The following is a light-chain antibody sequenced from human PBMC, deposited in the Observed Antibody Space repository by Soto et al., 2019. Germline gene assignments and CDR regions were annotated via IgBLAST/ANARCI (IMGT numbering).Light chain of an antibody. J-gene: IGKJ1*01. CDR3: QQYNNWRT. CDR2: GAS. Sequence: EIVLTQSPATLSVSPGERATPSCRTSQTISDNLAWYQQRPGQAPRLLIYGASTRATGVPARFSGGGSGTEFTLTISSLQSEDFAVYYCQQYNNWRTFGQGTKVEIK. V-gene: IGKV3-15*01. CDR1: QTISDN.